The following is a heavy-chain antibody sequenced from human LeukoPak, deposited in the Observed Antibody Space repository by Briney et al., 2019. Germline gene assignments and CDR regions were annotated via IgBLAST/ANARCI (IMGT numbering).Heavy chain of an antibody. J-gene: IGHJ5*02. V-gene: IGHV1-8*01. Sequence: ASVKVSCKATGYTFTSYDINWVRQATGQGLEWMGWMNPNSGNTGYAQKFQGRVTMTRNTSISTAYMELSSLRSEDTAVYYCARRRGIQLWSNWFDPWGQGTLVTVSS. CDR2: MNPNSGNT. CDR1: GYTFTSYD. CDR3: ARRRGIQLWSNWFDP. D-gene: IGHD5-18*01.